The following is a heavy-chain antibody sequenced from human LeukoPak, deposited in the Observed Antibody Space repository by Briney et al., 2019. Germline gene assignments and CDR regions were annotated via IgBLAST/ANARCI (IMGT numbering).Heavy chain of an antibody. V-gene: IGHV3-23*01. J-gene: IGHJ2*01. D-gene: IGHD6-19*01. Sequence: GGSLRLSCTVSGFTLSSYEMSWIRQAPGKGLEWVSSIDYSGGSTYYADSVEGRFTIFRDNAKNSLYLQMNSLRAEDTAVYYCARDRTSIAVAGWYFDLWGRGTLVTVSS. CDR3: ARDRTSIAVAGWYFDL. CDR1: GFTLSSYE. CDR2: IDYSGGST.